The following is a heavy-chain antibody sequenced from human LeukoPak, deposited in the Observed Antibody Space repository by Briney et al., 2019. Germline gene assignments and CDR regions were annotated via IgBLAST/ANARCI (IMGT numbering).Heavy chain of an antibody. Sequence: SETLSLTCTVSGGSISSGGYYWSWIRQHPGKGLEWIGYIYYSGSTYYNPSLKSRVTISVDTSKNQFSLKLSSVTAADTAVYYCARRTHDYDILTGYGIHAFDIWGQGTMVTVSS. CDR2: IYYSGST. J-gene: IGHJ3*02. V-gene: IGHV4-31*03. D-gene: IGHD3-9*01. CDR1: GGSISSGGYY. CDR3: ARRTHDYDILTGYGIHAFDI.